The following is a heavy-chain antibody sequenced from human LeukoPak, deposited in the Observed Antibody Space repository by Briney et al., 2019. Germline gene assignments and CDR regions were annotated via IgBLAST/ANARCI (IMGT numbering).Heavy chain of an antibody. Sequence: SETLSLTCTVSGGSLSTYYWTWIRQPPGKGLEWIGYIYYSGTTNYNPSLKGRVTISVDTSKKQFSLNLSSVTAADTAVYYCARGNYGDGFDIWGQGTMVTVSS. CDR3: ARGNYGDGFDI. J-gene: IGHJ3*02. D-gene: IGHD1-7*01. V-gene: IGHV4-59*08. CDR1: GGSLSTYY. CDR2: IYYSGTT.